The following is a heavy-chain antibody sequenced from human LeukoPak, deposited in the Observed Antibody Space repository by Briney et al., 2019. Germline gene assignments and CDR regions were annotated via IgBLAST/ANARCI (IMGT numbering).Heavy chain of an antibody. CDR3: ARESAVAGLFDY. J-gene: IGHJ4*02. V-gene: IGHV3-30-3*01. CDR2: ISYDGSNK. D-gene: IGHD6-19*01. Sequence: GGSLRLSCAASVFTFSSYAMHWVRQAPGKGLEWVAVISYDGSNKYYADSVKGRFTISRDNSKNTLYLQMNSLRAEDTAVYYCARESAVAGLFDYWGQGTLVTVSS. CDR1: VFTFSSYA.